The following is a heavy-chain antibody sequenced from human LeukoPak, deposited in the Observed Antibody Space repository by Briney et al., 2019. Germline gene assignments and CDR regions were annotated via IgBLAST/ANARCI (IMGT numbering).Heavy chain of an antibody. CDR2: FYYSGST. CDR3: ARHRWVTAAWYFDL. Sequence: PSETLSLTCTVSGDSFSTYFWSWIRQPPGKGLEWIGNFYYSGSTNYNPSLRGRVTISGDTSKNQFSLKLTSVTAADTAVYYCARHRWVTAAWYFDLWGRGTLVTVSS. V-gene: IGHV4-59*08. D-gene: IGHD2-21*02. J-gene: IGHJ2*01. CDR1: GDSFSTYF.